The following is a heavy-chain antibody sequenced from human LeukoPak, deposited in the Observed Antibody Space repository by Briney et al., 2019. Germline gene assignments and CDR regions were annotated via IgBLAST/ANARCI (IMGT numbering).Heavy chain of an antibody. CDR1: GYTFTSYD. CDR3: ARLKELGTDY. J-gene: IGHJ4*02. Sequence: ASVKVSCKASGYTFTSYDINWVRQAPGQGLEWMGWINPNSGGTNYAQKFQGRVTMTRDTSISTAYMELSRLRSDDTAVYYCARLKELGTDYWGQGTLVTVSS. V-gene: IGHV1-2*02. CDR2: INPNSGGT. D-gene: IGHD7-27*01.